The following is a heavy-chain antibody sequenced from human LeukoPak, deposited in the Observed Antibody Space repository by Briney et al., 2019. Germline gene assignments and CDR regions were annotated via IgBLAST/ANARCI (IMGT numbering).Heavy chain of an antibody. Sequence: ASVKVSCKASGYTFTGYYMHWVRQATGQGLEWMGWINPNNGGTNYAQKFQGRVTMTRDMSITTAYMELSRLRSDDTAVYFCARDQYYYDSSGQLYWGQGALVTVSS. CDR1: GYTFTGYY. V-gene: IGHV1-2*02. D-gene: IGHD3-22*01. CDR3: ARDQYYYDSSGQLY. CDR2: INPNNGGT. J-gene: IGHJ4*02.